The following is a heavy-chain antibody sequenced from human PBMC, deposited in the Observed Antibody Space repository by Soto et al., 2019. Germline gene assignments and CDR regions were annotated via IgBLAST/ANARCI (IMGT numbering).Heavy chain of an antibody. CDR1: GFTVSTYG. Sequence: QVQLVESGGGVVQPGRSPRLSCAVSGFTVSTYGMHWVRQAPGKGLEWVAVISRDGGTKYYADSVKGRFTISRDNSRNTLFLEMNSLRSDDMALYYCTGEVASGYWGQGTLVTVSS. J-gene: IGHJ4*02. V-gene: IGHV3-30*03. CDR2: ISRDGGTK. CDR3: TGEVASGY. D-gene: IGHD2-8*02.